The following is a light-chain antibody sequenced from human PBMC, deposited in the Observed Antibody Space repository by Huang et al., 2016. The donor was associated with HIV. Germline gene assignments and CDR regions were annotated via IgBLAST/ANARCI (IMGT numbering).Light chain of an antibody. Sequence: DIVMTQSPDSLAVSLGERATINCKSNKGVLSRPSNNTYLSWYQQRPGQSPTLLMYWASTRQSGVPDLFSGSGSGTHFTLTISSLQAEDVAFYYCQQYFISPPTFGQGTKLEI. CDR2: WAS. J-gene: IGKJ2*01. CDR3: QQYFISPPT. CDR1: KGVLSRPSNNTY. V-gene: IGKV4-1*01.